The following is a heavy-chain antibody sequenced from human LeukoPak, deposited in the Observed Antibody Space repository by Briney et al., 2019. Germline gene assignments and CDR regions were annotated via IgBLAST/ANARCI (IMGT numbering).Heavy chain of an antibody. CDR2: INPNSGGT. CDR1: GYTFTGYY. V-gene: IGHV1-2*02. CDR3: ARGSHYGSGSYYVLDAFDI. D-gene: IGHD3-10*01. Sequence: ASVKVSCKASGYTFTGYYMHWVRQAPGQGLEWMGWINPNSGGTNYAQKFQGRATMTRDTSISTAYMELSRLRSDDTAVYYCARGSHYGSGSYYVLDAFDIWGQGTMVTVSS. J-gene: IGHJ3*02.